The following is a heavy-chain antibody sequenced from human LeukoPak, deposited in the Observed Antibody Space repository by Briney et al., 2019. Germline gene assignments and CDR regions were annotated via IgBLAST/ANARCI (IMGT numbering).Heavy chain of an antibody. V-gene: IGHV1-69*13. CDR3: ARAYCSSTSCYTIRDYYYGMDV. J-gene: IGHJ6*02. CDR2: IIPIFGTA. CDR1: GGTFSSYA. D-gene: IGHD2-2*02. Sequence: SVKVSCKASGGTFSSYAISWVRQAPGQGLEWMGGIIPIFGTANYAQKFQGRVTITADESTSTAYMELSSLRSEDTAVYYCARAYCSSTSCYTIRDYYYGMDVWGQGTTVTVSS.